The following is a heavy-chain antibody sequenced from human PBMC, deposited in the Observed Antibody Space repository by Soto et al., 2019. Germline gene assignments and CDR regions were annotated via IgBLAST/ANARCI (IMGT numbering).Heavy chain of an antibody. V-gene: IGHV3-30*18. CDR1: GFTFTTYG. D-gene: IGHD1-26*01. J-gene: IGHJ6*02. Sequence: PGGSLRLSCAASGFTFTTYGMHWVRQAPGKGLEWVAIISYDGSNKYYADSVKGRFTVSRDNSKNTLYLQMNSLRAEDTAVYYCAKIRYSGTYRSYYNYYVMDVWGQGTTVTVSS. CDR3: AKIRYSGTYRSYYNYYVMDV. CDR2: ISYDGSNK.